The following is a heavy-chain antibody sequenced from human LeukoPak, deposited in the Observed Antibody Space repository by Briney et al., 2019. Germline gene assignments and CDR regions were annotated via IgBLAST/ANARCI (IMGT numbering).Heavy chain of an antibody. D-gene: IGHD2-15*01. Sequence: GGSLRLSCAASGFNFNDFGMNWARQAPGKGLEWVSYISSNSNTIYYADSVKGRFTISRDNGKNSLYLQMNSLRAEDTAVYYCARDLQGSYYYGMDVWGQGTTVIVSS. CDR3: ARDLQGSYYYGMDV. V-gene: IGHV3-48*01. J-gene: IGHJ6*02. CDR2: ISSNSNTI. CDR1: GFNFNDFG.